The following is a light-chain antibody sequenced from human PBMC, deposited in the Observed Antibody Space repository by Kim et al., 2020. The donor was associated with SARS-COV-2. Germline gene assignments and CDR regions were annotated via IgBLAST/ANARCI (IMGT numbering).Light chain of an antibody. CDR2: RNN. CDR1: SSNIGSNY. J-gene: IGLJ3*02. V-gene: IGLV1-47*01. Sequence: QSVLTQPPSASETPGQRVTISCSGSSSNIGSNYVYWYQQLPGTAPKLLIYRNNQRPSGVPDRFSGSKSGTSASLAISGLRSEDEADYYCAAWDDSLSAWVFGGGTQLTVL. CDR3: AAWDDSLSAWV.